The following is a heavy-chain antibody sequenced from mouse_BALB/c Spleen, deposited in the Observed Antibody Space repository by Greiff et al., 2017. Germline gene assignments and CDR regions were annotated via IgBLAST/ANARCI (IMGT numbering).Heavy chain of an antibody. CDR1: GYSITSGYY. V-gene: IGHV3-6*02. CDR2: ISYDGSN. J-gene: IGHJ3*01. CDR3: ARGIPAWFAY. Sequence: EVKVEESGPGLVKPSQSLSLTCSVTGYSITSGYYWNWIRQFPGNKLEWMGYISYDGSNNYNPSLKNRISITRDTSKNQFFLKLNSVTTEDTATYYCARGIPAWFAYWGQGTLVTVSA.